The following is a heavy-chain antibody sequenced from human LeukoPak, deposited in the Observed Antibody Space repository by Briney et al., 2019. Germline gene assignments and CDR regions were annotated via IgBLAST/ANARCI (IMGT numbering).Heavy chain of an antibody. CDR2: IKNDGAVK. CDR3: AKDLSYTSGSSDY. V-gene: IGHV3-7*03. CDR1: GFTFSYHW. J-gene: IGHJ4*02. D-gene: IGHD6-19*01. Sequence: GGSLTLSCAASGFTFSYHWMTWVRRAPGKGLEWVANIKNDGAVKNYVDSVKGRFTISRDNAKNSLYLQMNSLRAEDTAVYYRAKDLSYTSGSSDYWGQGTLVTVSS.